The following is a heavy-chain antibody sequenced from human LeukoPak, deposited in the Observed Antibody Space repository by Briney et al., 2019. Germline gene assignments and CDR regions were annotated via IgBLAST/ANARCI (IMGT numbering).Heavy chain of an antibody. V-gene: IGHV1-2*06. CDR3: ARKPEGMDV. CDR2: INPSSGGT. Sequence: ASVKVSCKASGYTFTGYYIHWVRQAPGQGLEWMGRINPSSGGTNYAQKFQGTVTMTRDTSISTAYMELSRLRSDDTAVYYCARKPEGMDVWDQGTTVTVSS. D-gene: IGHD1-14*01. J-gene: IGHJ6*02. CDR1: GYTFTGYY.